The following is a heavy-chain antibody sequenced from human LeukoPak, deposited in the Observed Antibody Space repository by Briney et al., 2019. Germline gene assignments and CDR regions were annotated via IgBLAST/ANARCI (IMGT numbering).Heavy chain of an antibody. CDR1: GYSFTSYW. Sequence: GESLKISCKGSGYSFTSYWIGWVRQMPGKGLECMGIIDPSDSKTTYSPSFQGQVTISADKSINTAYVQWRSLKASDTAMYYCASGPYYDSSGYRRIWYFDLWGRGTLVTVSS. CDR2: IDPSDSKT. J-gene: IGHJ2*01. CDR3: ASGPYYDSSGYRRIWYFDL. D-gene: IGHD3-22*01. V-gene: IGHV5-51*01.